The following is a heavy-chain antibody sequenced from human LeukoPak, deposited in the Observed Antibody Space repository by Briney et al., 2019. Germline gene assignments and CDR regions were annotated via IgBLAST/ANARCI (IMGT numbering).Heavy chain of an antibody. CDR3: ARRKDSYSSSFDY. V-gene: IGHV4-39*01. CDR2: IYYSGST. D-gene: IGHD6-19*01. Sequence: SETLSLTCTVSGGSISSSSYYWGWIRQPPGKGLEWIGSIYYSGSTDYNPSLKSRVTISVDTSNNQFSLKLSSVTAADTAVYYCARRKDSYSSSFDYWGQGKLVTVSS. CDR1: GGSISSSSYY. J-gene: IGHJ4*02.